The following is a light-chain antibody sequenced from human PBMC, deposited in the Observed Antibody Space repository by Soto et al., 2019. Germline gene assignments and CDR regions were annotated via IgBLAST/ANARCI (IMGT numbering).Light chain of an antibody. J-gene: IGKJ4*01. V-gene: IGKV1-39*01. CDR2: AAS. Sequence: DIQMTQSPSSLSASVGDRFTIACRSSQRINNYLNWYQQKPGKAPNLLIYAASSLQSGVPSRFSGSGSGTDFTLTISSLQPEDFATYYCQQSYSTPRGLTFGGGTKVDI. CDR1: QRINNY. CDR3: QQSYSTPRGLT.